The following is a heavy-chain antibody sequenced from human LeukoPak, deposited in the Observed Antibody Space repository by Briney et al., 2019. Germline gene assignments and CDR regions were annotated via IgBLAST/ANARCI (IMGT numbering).Heavy chain of an antibody. CDR2: IIPIFGTA. V-gene: IGHV1-69*13. Sequence: SVKVSCKASRGTFSSYAISWVRQAPGQGLEWMGGIIPIFGTANYAQKFQGRVTITADESTSTAYMELSSLRSEDTAVYYCARDLAASGYYYYYGMDVWGQGTTVTVSS. CDR3: ARDLAASGYYYYYGMDV. D-gene: IGHD6-6*01. CDR1: RGTFSSYA. J-gene: IGHJ6*02.